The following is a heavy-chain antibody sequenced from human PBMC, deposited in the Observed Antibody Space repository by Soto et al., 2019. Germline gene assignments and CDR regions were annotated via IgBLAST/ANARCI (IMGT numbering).Heavy chain of an antibody. CDR2: ISYGGSNK. J-gene: IGHJ6*02. Sequence: GGSLRLSCAASGFTFSSYGMHWVRQAPGKGLEWVAVISYGGSNKYYADSVKGRFTISRDNSKNTLYLQMNSLRAEDTAVYYCAKCVSVGATVDYYYGMDVWGQGTTVTVSS. D-gene: IGHD1-26*01. CDR3: AKCVSVGATVDYYYGMDV. V-gene: IGHV3-30*18. CDR1: GFTFSSYG.